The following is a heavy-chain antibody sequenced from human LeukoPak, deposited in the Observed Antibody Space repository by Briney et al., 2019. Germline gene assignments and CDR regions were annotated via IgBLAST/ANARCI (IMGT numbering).Heavy chain of an antibody. J-gene: IGHJ6*03. CDR2: ISGNAVAT. V-gene: IGHV3-23*01. D-gene: IGHD2-15*01. CDR1: GFTFSNFG. CDR3: AKRGSGSLLPTYYYYMDV. Sequence: PGGSLRLSCAASGFTFSNFGMSRVRQAPGKGLEWVSTISGNAVATYYADSVKGRFTISRDNSKNTLYLQINSLEAEDTAIYYCAKRGSGSLLPTYYYYMDVWGKGTTVTVSS.